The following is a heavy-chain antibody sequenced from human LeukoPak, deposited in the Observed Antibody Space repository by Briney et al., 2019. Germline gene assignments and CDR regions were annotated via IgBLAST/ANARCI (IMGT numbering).Heavy chain of an antibody. Sequence: PGGSLRLSCAASGFTFSSYAMSWVRQAPGKGLEWVSAISGSGGSTYYADSVKGRFTISRDNAKNSLYLQMNSLRAEDTAVYYCARELCSSTSCYGGFDYWGQGTLVTVSS. CDR2: ISGSGGST. D-gene: IGHD2-2*01. V-gene: IGHV3-23*01. CDR1: GFTFSSYA. CDR3: ARELCSSTSCYGGFDY. J-gene: IGHJ4*02.